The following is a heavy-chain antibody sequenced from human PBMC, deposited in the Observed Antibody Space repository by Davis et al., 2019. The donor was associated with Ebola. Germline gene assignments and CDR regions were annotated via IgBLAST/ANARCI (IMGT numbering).Heavy chain of an antibody. CDR3: AKQHSGSYYPYYFDY. J-gene: IGHJ4*02. CDR1: GFTFSSYS. CDR2: IISISSTI. Sequence: GESLMISCAAPGFTFSSYSLTWVRQAPGTGLARVPYIISISSTIYYADSVKGRFTISRDNAKNSLYLQMNSLRAEDTALYYCAKQHSGSYYPYYFDYWGQGTLVTVSS. D-gene: IGHD3-10*01. V-gene: IGHV3-48*01.